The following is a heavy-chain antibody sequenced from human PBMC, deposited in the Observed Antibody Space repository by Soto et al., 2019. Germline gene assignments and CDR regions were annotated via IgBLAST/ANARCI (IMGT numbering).Heavy chain of an antibody. CDR1: GDSISTYY. J-gene: IGHJ4*02. D-gene: IGHD3-16*01. CDR2: IYNSAST. CDR3: ARGRFDYIWGSPAPYLDY. V-gene: IGHV4-59*01. Sequence: SETLSLTCTVSGDSISTYYWTWVRQPPGKGLEWIGYIYNSASTKYNPSLKSRVTISVDTSKNQFSLKLSSVTAADTAVYYCARGRFDYIWGSPAPYLDYWGQGALVTVSS.